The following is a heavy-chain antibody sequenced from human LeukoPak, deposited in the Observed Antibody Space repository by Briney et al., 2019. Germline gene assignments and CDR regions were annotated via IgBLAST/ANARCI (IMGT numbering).Heavy chain of an antibody. V-gene: IGHV4-39*07. CDR1: GGSISSSSYY. CDR2: IYYSGRT. CDR3: SRDPYDRRGS. D-gene: IGHD3-22*01. J-gene: IGHJ5*02. Sequence: PSETLSLTCTVSGGSISSSSYYWGWIRQPPGKGLEWIASIYYSGRTFYNPSLKSRVTISVDTSKNQFSLKLNSVTAADTAVYYCSRDPYDRRGSWGQGTLVTVSS.